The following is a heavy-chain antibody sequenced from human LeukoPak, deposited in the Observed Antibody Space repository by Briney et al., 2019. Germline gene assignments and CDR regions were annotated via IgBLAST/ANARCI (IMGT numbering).Heavy chain of an antibody. CDR2: IYYSGST. J-gene: IGHJ4*02. CDR3: ARHYDSSGYWYYFDY. CDR1: GGSFSGYY. Sequence: SETLSLTCAVFGGSFSGYYWSWIRQSPGKGLEWIGYIYYSGSTNYNPSLKSRVTISVDTSKNQFSLKLNSVTAADTAVYYCARHYDSSGYWYYFDYWGQGTLVTVSS. V-gene: IGHV4-59*08. D-gene: IGHD3-22*01.